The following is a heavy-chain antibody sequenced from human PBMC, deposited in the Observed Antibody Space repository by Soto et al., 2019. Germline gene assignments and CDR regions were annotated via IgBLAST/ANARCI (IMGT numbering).Heavy chain of an antibody. CDR3: ASDLAAVPISFEY. D-gene: IGHD6-13*01. J-gene: IGHJ4*02. Sequence: PSETLSLTCTVSGGSISSYFYIWVRQPPGKGLEWIGSVYYTWTTDYNPSLKSRVTISVDTSKTQFSLNLSSVTAADTAVYYCASDLAAVPISFEYLGRGALVTVSS. V-gene: IGHV4-59*01. CDR2: VYYTWTT. CDR1: GGSISSYF.